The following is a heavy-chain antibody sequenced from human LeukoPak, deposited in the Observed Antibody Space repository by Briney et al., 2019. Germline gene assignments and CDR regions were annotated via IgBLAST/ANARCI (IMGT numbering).Heavy chain of an antibody. D-gene: IGHD6-6*01. Sequence: GGSLRLSRAASGFTVSSNYMSWVRQAPGKGLEWVSVIYSGGSTYYADSVKGRFTISRDNSKNTLYLQMNSLRAEDTAVYYCARDRSIAARPEYYYYGMDVWGQGTTVTVSS. CDR3: ARDRSIAARPEYYYYGMDV. J-gene: IGHJ6*02. CDR1: GFTVSSNY. V-gene: IGHV3-53*01. CDR2: IYSGGST.